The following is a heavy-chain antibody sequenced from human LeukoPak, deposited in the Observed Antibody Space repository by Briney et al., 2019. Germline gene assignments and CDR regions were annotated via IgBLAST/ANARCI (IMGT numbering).Heavy chain of an antibody. J-gene: IGHJ3*02. V-gene: IGHV1-69*13. D-gene: IGHD5-24*01. CDR3: AREEMATIAAFDI. Sequence: SVKVSCKASGGTFSSYAISWVRQAPGQGLEWMVGIIPIFGTANYAQKFQGRVTITADESTSTAYMELSSLRSEDTAVYYCAREEMATIAAFDIWGQGTMATVSS. CDR2: IIPIFGTA. CDR1: GGTFSSYA.